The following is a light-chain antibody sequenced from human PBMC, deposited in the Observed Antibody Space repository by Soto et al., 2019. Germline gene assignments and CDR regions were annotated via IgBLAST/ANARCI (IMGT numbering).Light chain of an antibody. V-gene: IGKV3-15*01. Sequence: EIVMTQSPATLSVSPGERATLSCRASQSVSSNLAWYQQKPGQAPRLLFYATSTRATGIPARFSGSGSGTEFTLTLSSLQSEDFAVYYCQQYNNWPPLTFGGGTKVEIK. CDR2: ATS. CDR3: QQYNNWPPLT. J-gene: IGKJ4*01. CDR1: QSVSSN.